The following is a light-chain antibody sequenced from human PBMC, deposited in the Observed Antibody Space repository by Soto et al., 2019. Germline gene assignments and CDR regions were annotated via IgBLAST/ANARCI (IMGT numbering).Light chain of an antibody. J-gene: IGLJ3*02. CDR3: LLSYSGTNWV. CDR2: DTT. CDR1: TGAVTSGHY. V-gene: IGLV7-46*01. Sequence: QAVVTQEPSLTVSPGGTVTLTCGSSTGAVTSGHYPYWFQQKPGQAPRTLIYDTTNKHAWTPARFSGSLLGGKAALTLAGAQTDDEADYYCLLSYSGTNWVFGGGTKLTVL.